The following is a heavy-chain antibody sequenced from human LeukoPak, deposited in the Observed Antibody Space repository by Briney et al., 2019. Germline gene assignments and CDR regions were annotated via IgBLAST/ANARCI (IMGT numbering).Heavy chain of an antibody. J-gene: IGHJ4*02. D-gene: IGHD2-2*02. Sequence: PGGSLRLSCAASGFTFSSYSMNWVRQAPGKGLEWVASISSSSSYIYYAGSVKGRFTISRDNAKNSLYLQMNSLRAEDTAVYYCARDFNYCSSTSCYTNPLDYWGQGTLVTVSS. CDR3: ARDFNYCSSTSCYTNPLDY. CDR2: ISSSSSYI. CDR1: GFTFSSYS. V-gene: IGHV3-21*01.